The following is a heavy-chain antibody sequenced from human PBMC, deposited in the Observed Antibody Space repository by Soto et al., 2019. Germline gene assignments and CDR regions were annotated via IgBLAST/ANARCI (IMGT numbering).Heavy chain of an antibody. Sequence: GGSLRLSCAASGFTFSTYALSWVRQAPGKGLEWVSAISGSDGSTYYADSVRGRFTISRDNSKNTLYLQMDSLRVEDTAVYYFAKDRDYGDVFDYWGQGTLVTVSS. CDR2: ISGSDGST. D-gene: IGHD4-17*01. V-gene: IGHV3-23*01. CDR1: GFTFSTYA. CDR3: AKDRDYGDVFDY. J-gene: IGHJ4*02.